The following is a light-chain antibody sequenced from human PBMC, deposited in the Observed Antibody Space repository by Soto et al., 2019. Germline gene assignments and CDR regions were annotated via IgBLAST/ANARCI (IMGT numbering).Light chain of an antibody. CDR3: QQYDTYWT. CDR2: KAS. Sequence: DIQMTQSPSSLSASVGERVIITCRASQSVSNLLSWYHQKPGKAPNLLIDKASSLKSGVPSRFSGSGSGTEFTLTISNLQPDDFATYYCQQYDTYWTFGQGTKVDIK. CDR1: QSVSNL. J-gene: IGKJ1*01. V-gene: IGKV1-5*03.